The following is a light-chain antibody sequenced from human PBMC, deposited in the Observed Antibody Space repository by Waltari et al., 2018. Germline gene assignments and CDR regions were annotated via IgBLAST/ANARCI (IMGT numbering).Light chain of an antibody. CDR2: RNN. CDR3: AAWDDSLSGKV. V-gene: IGLV1-44*01. Sequence: QTVLTQPPSASGTPGQRVTISCSGSSSNIGSNLVNWYQQLPGTAPKLLVYRNNQRTECGPDRFSGSKSGTSSSLSISGLQSEDEADYYCAAWDDSLSGKVFGGGTKLTVL. CDR1: SSNIGSNL. J-gene: IGLJ3*02.